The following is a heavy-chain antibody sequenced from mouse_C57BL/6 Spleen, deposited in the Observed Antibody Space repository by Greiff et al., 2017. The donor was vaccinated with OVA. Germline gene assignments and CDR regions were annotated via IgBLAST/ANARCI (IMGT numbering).Heavy chain of an antibody. D-gene: IGHD4-1*01. V-gene: IGHV1-50*01. CDR3: ARHDWEAY. CDR2: IDPSDSYT. J-gene: IGHJ3*01. CDR1: GYTFTSYW. Sequence: QVHVKQPGAELVKPGASVKLSCKASGYTFTSYWMQWVKQRPGQGLEWIGEIDPSDSYTNYNQKFKGKATLTVDTSSSTAYMQLSSLTSEDSAVYYCARHDWEAYWGQGTLVTVSA.